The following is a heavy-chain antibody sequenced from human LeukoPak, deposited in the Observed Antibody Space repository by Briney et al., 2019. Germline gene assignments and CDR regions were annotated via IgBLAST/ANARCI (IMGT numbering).Heavy chain of an antibody. J-gene: IGHJ4*02. V-gene: IGHV3-23*01. D-gene: IGHD2-2*01. Sequence: GGSLRLSCAASGFTFSDYAMSWVRRAPGKGLEWVSAISGSGRSTYYADSVKGRFTISRDNSKNTLSLQMNSLRVEDTAVYYCASEGRYCSSTSCPTHDYWGQGTLVTVSS. CDR1: GFTFSDYA. CDR3: ASEGRYCSSTSCPTHDY. CDR2: ISGSGRST.